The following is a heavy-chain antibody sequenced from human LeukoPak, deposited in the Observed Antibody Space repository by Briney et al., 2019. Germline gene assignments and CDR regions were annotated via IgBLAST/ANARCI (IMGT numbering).Heavy chain of an antibody. CDR1: GYTFTSYG. D-gene: IGHD3-9*01. J-gene: IGHJ5*02. CDR2: ISAYNANT. CDR3: ARAIDDILTGAPNWFDP. Sequence: GASVKVSCKASGYTFTSYGISWVRQAPGQGLEWMGWISAYNANTNYAQNLQGRVTMTTDTSTSTAYMELRSLRSDDTAVYYCARAIDDILTGAPNWFDPWGQGTLVTVSS. V-gene: IGHV1-18*01.